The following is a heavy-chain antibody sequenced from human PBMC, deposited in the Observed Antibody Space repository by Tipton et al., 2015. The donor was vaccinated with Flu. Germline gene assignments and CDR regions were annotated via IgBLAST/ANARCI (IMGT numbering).Heavy chain of an antibody. Sequence: TLSLTCTVSGGSISSYYWSWIRQPPGKGLEWIGYIYYSGSINYNPSLKSRVTTSADTSNNQFSLKLSSVTAADTAVYYCARGDCSSTSCLDYWGQGTLVTVSS. V-gene: IGHV4-59*01. CDR3: ARGDCSSTSCLDY. CDR1: GGSISSYY. CDR2: IYYSGSI. D-gene: IGHD2-2*01. J-gene: IGHJ4*02.